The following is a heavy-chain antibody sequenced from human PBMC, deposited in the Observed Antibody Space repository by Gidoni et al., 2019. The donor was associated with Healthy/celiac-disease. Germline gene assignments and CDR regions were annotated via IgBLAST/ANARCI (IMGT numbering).Heavy chain of an antibody. Sequence: EVQLVESGGGLVKPGGSLRLSCAASGFTFSSYRMNWVRQAPGKGLEWVSSISSSSSYIYYADSVKGRFTISRDNAKNSLYLQMNSLRAEDTAVYYCARMYDSSGYYYFDYWGQGTLVTVSS. D-gene: IGHD3-22*01. CDR2: ISSSSSYI. V-gene: IGHV3-21*01. J-gene: IGHJ4*02. CDR3: ARMYDSSGYYYFDY. CDR1: GFTFSSYR.